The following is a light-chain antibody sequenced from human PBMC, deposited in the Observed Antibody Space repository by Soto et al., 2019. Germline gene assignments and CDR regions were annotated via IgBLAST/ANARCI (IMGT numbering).Light chain of an antibody. CDR2: DAS. J-gene: IGKJ1*01. Sequence: EIVLTQSPATLSLSPGERATLSCRASQSFGTFFAWYQQKPGQAPRLLIYDASNRATGIPARFSGSGSGTDFTLTISSLEPEDFAVYYCQQCYNWPQWTFGQGTKVDI. V-gene: IGKV3-11*01. CDR3: QQCYNWPQWT. CDR1: QSFGTF.